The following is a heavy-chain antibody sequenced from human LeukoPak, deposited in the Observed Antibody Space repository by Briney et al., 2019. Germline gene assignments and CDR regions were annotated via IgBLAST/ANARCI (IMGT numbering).Heavy chain of an antibody. CDR2: ISGASTYT. CDR3: ARDISYCGGDCAPYYFDY. V-gene: IGHV3-11*05. J-gene: IGHJ4*02. D-gene: IGHD2-21*02. Sequence: GGSLRLSCAASGFTFSDYYTSWIRQAPGKGLEWVSYISGASTYTNYADSVKGRFTISRDNAKNSLYLQMNSLRAEDTAVYYCARDISYCGGDCAPYYFDYWGQGTLVTVSS. CDR1: GFTFSDYY.